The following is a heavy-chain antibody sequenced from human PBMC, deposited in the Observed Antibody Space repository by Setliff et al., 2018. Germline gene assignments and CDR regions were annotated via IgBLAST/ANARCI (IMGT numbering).Heavy chain of an antibody. Sequence: SETLSLTCAVYGGSFSGYYWSWIRQPPGKGLEWIGEINHSGSTNYNPSLKSRVTISVDTSKNQFSLKLSSVTAADTAVYYCARASTYYNFWSGYYGDSTNWFDPWGRGTLVTVSS. J-gene: IGHJ5*02. CDR2: INHSGST. V-gene: IGHV4-34*01. CDR3: ARASTYYNFWSGYYGDSTNWFDP. D-gene: IGHD3-3*01. CDR1: GGSFSGYY.